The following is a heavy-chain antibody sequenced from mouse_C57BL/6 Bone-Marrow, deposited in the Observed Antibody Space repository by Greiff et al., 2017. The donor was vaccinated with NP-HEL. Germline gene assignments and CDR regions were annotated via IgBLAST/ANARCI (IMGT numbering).Heavy chain of an antibody. CDR3: TRCTTVVAFYAMDY. J-gene: IGHJ4*01. CDR2: IYPGNSDT. D-gene: IGHD1-1*01. V-gene: IGHV1-5*01. Sequence: VQLQQSGTVLARPGASVKMSCKTSGYTFTSYWMHWVKQRPGQGLEWIGAIYPGNSDTSYNQKFKGKAKLTAVTSASTAYMELSSLTNEDSAVYYCTRCTTVVAFYAMDYWGQGTSVTVSS. CDR1: GYTFTSYW.